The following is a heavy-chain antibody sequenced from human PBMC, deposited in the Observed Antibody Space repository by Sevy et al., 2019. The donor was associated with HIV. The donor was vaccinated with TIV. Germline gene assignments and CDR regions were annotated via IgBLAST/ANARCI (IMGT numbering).Heavy chain of an antibody. J-gene: IGHJ5*02. CDR2: IKPNSGGT. CDR3: ARGGSPVSSWFDP. V-gene: IGHV1-2*02. Sequence: APVKVSCKASGYTFTGYYMHWVRQAPGQGLEWMGWIKPNSGGTNYAQKFQGRVTMTRDTSISTAYMELSRLRSDDTAVYYCARGGSPVSSWFDPWGQGTLVTVSS. D-gene: IGHD5-12*01. CDR1: GYTFTGYY.